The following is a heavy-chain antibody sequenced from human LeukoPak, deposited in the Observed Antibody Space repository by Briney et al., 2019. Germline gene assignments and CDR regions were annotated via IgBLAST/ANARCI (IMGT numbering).Heavy chain of an antibody. D-gene: IGHD3-10*01. CDR3: ARDLPYGSASPDAFDI. V-gene: IGHV3-21*01. J-gene: IGHJ3*02. CDR2: ISSSSSYI. Sequence: PGGSLRLSCAASGFTFSSYSMNWVRQAPGKGLEWVSSISSSSSYIYYADSVKGRFTISRDNAKNSLYLQMNSVRAEDTAVYYCARDLPYGSASPDAFDIWGQGTMVTVSS. CDR1: GFTFSSYS.